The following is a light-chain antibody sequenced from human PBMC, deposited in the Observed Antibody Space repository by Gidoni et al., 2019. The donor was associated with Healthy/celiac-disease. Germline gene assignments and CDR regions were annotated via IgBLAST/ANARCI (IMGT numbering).Light chain of an antibody. V-gene: IGKV1-39*01. CDR2: AAS. Sequence: DNQKTQSPSSLSASVGDRVTITCRASQSISSYLNWYQQKPGKAPKLLIYAASSLQSGVPSRFSGSGSGTDFTLTISSLQPEDFATYYCQQSYSTPPWTFGQGTKLEIK. CDR1: QSISSY. J-gene: IGKJ2*02. CDR3: QQSYSTPPWT.